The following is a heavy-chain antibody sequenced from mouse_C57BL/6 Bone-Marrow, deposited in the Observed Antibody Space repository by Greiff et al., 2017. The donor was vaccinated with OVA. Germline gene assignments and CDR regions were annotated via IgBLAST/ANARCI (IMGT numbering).Heavy chain of an antibody. Sequence: VQLQQPGAELVKPGASVKLSCKASGYTFTSYWMQWVKQRPGQGLEWIGEIDPSDSYTNYNQKFKGKATLTVDTSSSTAYMQLSSLTSEDSAVYYCARGGSLFAYWAKGLWSLSLQ. CDR1: GYTFTSYW. CDR2: IDPSDSYT. V-gene: IGHV1-50*01. CDR3: ARGGSLFAY. J-gene: IGHJ3*01.